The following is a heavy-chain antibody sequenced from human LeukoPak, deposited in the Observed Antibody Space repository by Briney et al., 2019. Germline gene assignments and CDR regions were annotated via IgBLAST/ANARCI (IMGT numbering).Heavy chain of an antibody. CDR1: GFTFSGYR. CDR3: ARYGGASLFDS. D-gene: IGHD4/OR15-4a*01. Sequence: GGSLRLSCAGSGFTFSGYRMSGVRQAPGKGLEGVANIKQDGSEKYYTDPVKGRFTIPRANAKTSLDLHMNSLRAEDTAECSCARYGGASLFDSWGQGTLVTVS. CDR2: IKQDGSEK. J-gene: IGHJ5*01. V-gene: IGHV3-7*01.